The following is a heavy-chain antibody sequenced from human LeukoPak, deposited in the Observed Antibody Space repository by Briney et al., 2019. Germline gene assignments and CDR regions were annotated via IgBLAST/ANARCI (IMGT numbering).Heavy chain of an antibody. CDR3: ARETYYYDSSGYLSGDYFDY. J-gene: IGHJ4*02. Sequence: SETLSLTCTVSGGSISSYYWSWIRQPAGKGLEWIGRIYTSGSTNYNPSLKSRVTISVDTSKNQFSLKLSSVTAADTAVYYCARETYYYDSSGYLSGDYFDYWGQGTLVTVSS. CDR2: IYTSGST. CDR1: GGSISSYY. V-gene: IGHV4-4*07. D-gene: IGHD3-22*01.